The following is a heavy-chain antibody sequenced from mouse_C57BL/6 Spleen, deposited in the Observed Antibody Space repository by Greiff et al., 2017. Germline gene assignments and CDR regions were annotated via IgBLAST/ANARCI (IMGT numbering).Heavy chain of an antibody. CDR1: GYTFTSYW. CDR3: ARRGDYDYYYAMDY. J-gene: IGHJ4*01. Sequence: QVQLQQPGAELVKPGASVKMSCKASGYTFTSYWITWVKQRPGQGLAWIGDIYPGSGSTNYNEKFKSKATLTVDTSSSTAYMQLSSLTSEDSAVYYCARRGDYDYYYAMDYWGQGTSVTVSS. V-gene: IGHV1-55*01. D-gene: IGHD2-4*01. CDR2: IYPGSGST.